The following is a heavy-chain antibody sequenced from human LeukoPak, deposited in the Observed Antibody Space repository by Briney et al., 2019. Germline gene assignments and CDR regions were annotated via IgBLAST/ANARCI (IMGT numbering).Heavy chain of an antibody. V-gene: IGHV3-30-3*02. Sequence: QSGGSLRLSCAASGFTFSSYAMHWVRQAPGKGLEWVAVISYDGSNKYYADSVKGRFTISRDNSKNTLYLQMNSMRAEDTAVYYCAKPRNVVVEFDYWGQGTLVTVSS. CDR1: GFTFSSYA. D-gene: IGHD2-21*01. CDR2: ISYDGSNK. CDR3: AKPRNVVVEFDY. J-gene: IGHJ4*02.